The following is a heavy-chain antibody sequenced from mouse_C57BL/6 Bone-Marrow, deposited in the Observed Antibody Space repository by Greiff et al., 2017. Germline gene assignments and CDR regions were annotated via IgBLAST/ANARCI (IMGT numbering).Heavy chain of an antibody. D-gene: IGHD2-2*01. CDR3: ARQDYGYDVDYAMDY. Sequence: EVKLMESGGGLVQPGGSLKLSCAASGFTFSDYYMYWVRQTPEKRLEWVAYISNGGGSTYYPDTVKGRFTISRDNAKNTLYLQMSRLKSEDTAMYYCARQDYGYDVDYAMDYWGQGTSVTVSS. CDR2: ISNGGGST. CDR1: GFTFSDYY. J-gene: IGHJ4*01. V-gene: IGHV5-12*01.